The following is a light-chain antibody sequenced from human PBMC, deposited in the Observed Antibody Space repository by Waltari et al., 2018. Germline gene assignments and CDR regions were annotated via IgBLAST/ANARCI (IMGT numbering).Light chain of an antibody. CDR3: QQYNNWRT. J-gene: IGKJ2*01. V-gene: IGKV3-15*01. CDR2: GAS. Sequence: EVLMTQSPPTLSVSPGERATLSCSASQSIARNLAWYQQKPGQAPRLLIYGASTRATDVPGRFSGSASATEFTLTISSLQSEDFAVYYCQQYNNWRTFGQGTKLEIK. CDR1: QSIARN.